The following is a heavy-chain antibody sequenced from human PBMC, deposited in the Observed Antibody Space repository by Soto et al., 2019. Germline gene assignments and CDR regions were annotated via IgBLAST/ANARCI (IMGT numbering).Heavy chain of an antibody. D-gene: IGHD6-13*01. J-gene: IGHJ5*02. CDR2: IYWNEDK. V-gene: IGHV2-5*01. CDR3: AHDRSTSSWLTSTWFDP. CDR1: GFSLTTGGVS. Sequence: QITLKESGPTLVKPTQTLTLTCTFSGFSLTTGGVSAGWVRQPPGKALEWLAVIYWNEDKRYTPSLKSRLTITKDTSKGQVVLAMTNMDPVDTGTYFGAHDRSTSSWLTSTWFDPWGPGTLVTVSS.